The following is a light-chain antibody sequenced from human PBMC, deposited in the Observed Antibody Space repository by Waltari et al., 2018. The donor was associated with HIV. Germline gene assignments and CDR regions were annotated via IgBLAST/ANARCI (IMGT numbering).Light chain of an antibody. J-gene: IGLJ1*01. CDR3: SSYTTTITL. CDR1: INDIGSNKY. V-gene: IGLV2-14*03. CDR2: DVS. Sequence: QSALTQPTSVSGSPGQSITISCAGTINDIGSNKYVSWYQQHPGKAPKLMIFDVSNRPSGVSVRFSGSKSGNTASLTISGLQAEDAADYYCSSYTTTITLFGTGTKVTVL.